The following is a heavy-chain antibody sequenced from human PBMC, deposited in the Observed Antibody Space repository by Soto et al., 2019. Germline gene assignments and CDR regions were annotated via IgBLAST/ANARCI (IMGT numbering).Heavy chain of an antibody. V-gene: IGHV3-23*01. CDR1: FSSYA. D-gene: IGHD5-12*01. Sequence: FSSYAMNWVRQAPGKGLEWVSVIGGRGNSAYYADSVQGRFTISRDNSKNTLPLQMSSLTADDTAIYYCVREGRGSFDFWGRGTMVTVSS. CDR2: IGGRGNSA. J-gene: IGHJ3*01. CDR3: VREGRGSFDF.